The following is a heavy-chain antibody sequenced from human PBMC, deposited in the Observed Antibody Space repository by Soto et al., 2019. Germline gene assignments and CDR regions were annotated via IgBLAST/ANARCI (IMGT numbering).Heavy chain of an antibody. D-gene: IGHD2-8*01. CDR2: IIPIFGTA. Sequence: SVKVSCKASGGTFSSYAISWVRPAPGQGLEWMGGIIPIFGTANYAQKFQGRVTITADESTSTAYMELSSLRSEDTAVYYCARDGGDCTNGVCYPVGSWGQGTLVTVSS. CDR3: ARDGGDCTNGVCYPVGS. CDR1: GGTFSSYA. J-gene: IGHJ4*02. V-gene: IGHV1-69*13.